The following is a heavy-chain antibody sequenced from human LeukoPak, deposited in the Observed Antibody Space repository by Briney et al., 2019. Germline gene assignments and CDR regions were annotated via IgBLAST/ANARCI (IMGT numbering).Heavy chain of an antibody. V-gene: IGHV3-23*01. CDR3: AKDGDYCSSTSCYLDH. J-gene: IGHJ4*02. CDR2: ISYSGGST. CDR1: GFTFSSYA. Sequence: GGSLGLSCAASGFTFSSYAMSWVRQAPGKGLEWVSAISYSGGSTYYADSVKGRFTISRDNSKNTLYLQMNSLRAEDTAVYYCAKDGDYCSSTSCYLDHWGQGTLVTVSS. D-gene: IGHD2-2*01.